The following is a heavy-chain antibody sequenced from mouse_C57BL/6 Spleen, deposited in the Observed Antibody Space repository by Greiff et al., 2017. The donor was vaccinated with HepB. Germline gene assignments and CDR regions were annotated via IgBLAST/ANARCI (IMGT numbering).Heavy chain of an antibody. CDR1: GFTFSSYG. CDR2: ISSGGSYT. J-gene: IGHJ4*01. D-gene: IGHD4-1*01. CDR3: ARHRGGTAMDY. V-gene: IGHV5-6*02. Sequence: EVMLVESGGDLVKPGGSLKLSCAASGFTFSSYGMSWVRQTPDKRLEWVATISSGGSYTYYPDSVKGRFTISRDNAKNTLYLQMSSLKSEGTAMYYCARHRGGTAMDYWGQGTSVTVSS.